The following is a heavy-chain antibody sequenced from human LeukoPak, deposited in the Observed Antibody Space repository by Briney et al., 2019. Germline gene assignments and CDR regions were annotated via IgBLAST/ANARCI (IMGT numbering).Heavy chain of an antibody. V-gene: IGHV4-34*01. CDR2: INHSGST. J-gene: IGHJ4*02. CDR3: ARGLGGPYQNCSSTSCPWFDY. Sequence: SETLSLTCAVYGGSFSGHYWSWIRQPPGKGLEWIGEINHSGSTNYNPSLKSRVTISVDTSKNQFSLKLSSVTAADTAVYYCARGLGGPYQNCSSTSCPWFDYWGQGTLVTVSS. CDR1: GGSFSGHY. D-gene: IGHD2-2*01.